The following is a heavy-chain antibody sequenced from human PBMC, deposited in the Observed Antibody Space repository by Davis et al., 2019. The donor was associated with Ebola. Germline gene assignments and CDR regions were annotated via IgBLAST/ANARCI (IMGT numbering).Heavy chain of an antibody. CDR1: GGSISSYY. CDR2: IYHSGST. D-gene: IGHD3-22*01. CDR3: ARRLYYYDSSGYSAGAFDI. Sequence: SETLSLTCTVSGGSISSYYWSWVRQPPGKGLEWIGEIYHSGSTNYNPSLKSRVTISVDTSKNQFSLKLSSVTAADTAVYYCARRLYYYDSSGYSAGAFDIWGQGTMVTVSS. J-gene: IGHJ3*02. V-gene: IGHV4-59*08.